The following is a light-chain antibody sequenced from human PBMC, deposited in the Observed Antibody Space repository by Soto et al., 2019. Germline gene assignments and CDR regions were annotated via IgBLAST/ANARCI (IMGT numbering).Light chain of an antibody. CDR3: QQRINWPT. J-gene: IGKJ4*01. CDR1: QSIDTS. V-gene: IGKV3-11*01. CDR2: DAS. Sequence: EIVLTQSPATLSLSPGERATLSCRASQSIDTSLAWYQQKPGQAPRLLIYDASNRATGIPARFSGSGSETDFTLTISSLEPEDFTVYYCQQRINWPTFGGGTKVDIK.